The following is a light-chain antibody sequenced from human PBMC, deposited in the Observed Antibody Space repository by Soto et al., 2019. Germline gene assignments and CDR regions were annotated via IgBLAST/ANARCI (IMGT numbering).Light chain of an antibody. CDR2: EVS. Sequence: QSALTQPASVSGSPGQSITISCTGTSSDVGTYNYVSWHQLHPGKAPKLMVYEVSNRPSGVSNRFSGSKSGNTASLTISGLQAEDEADYYCSSYTSSSTYVFGTGTKVT. CDR1: SSDVGTYNY. V-gene: IGLV2-14*01. J-gene: IGLJ1*01. CDR3: SSYTSSSTYV.